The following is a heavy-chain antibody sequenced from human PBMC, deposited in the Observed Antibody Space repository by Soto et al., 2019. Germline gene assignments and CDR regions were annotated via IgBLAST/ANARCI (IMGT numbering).Heavy chain of an antibody. CDR3: ARGRRSDIVVVPAAIGGSRRGWFDP. Sequence: SETLSLTYAVYGGSFSGYYWSWIRQPPGKGLEWIGEINHSGSTNYNPSLKSRVTISVYTSKNQFSLKLSSVNAADTAVYYCARGRRSDIVVVPAAIGGSRRGWFDPWGQGTLVTVSS. V-gene: IGHV4-34*01. J-gene: IGHJ5*02. CDR1: GGSFSGYY. CDR2: INHSGST. D-gene: IGHD2-2*02.